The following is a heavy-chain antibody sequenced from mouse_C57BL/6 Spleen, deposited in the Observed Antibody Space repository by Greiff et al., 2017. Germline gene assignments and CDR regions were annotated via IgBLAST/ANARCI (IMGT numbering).Heavy chain of an antibody. J-gene: IGHJ3*01. CDR1: GFTFSSYG. CDR3: ARRDYDDGAWFAY. CDR2: ISSGGSYP. Sequence: EVMLVESGGDLVKPGGSLKLSCAASGFTFSSYGMSWVRQTPDKRLEWVATISSGGSYPYSPVSVKGRFTISRDNAHNPLYLQMSSLKSEDTAIYYGARRDYDDGAWFAYGGQGSLVTVSA. D-gene: IGHD2-4*01. V-gene: IGHV5-6*02.